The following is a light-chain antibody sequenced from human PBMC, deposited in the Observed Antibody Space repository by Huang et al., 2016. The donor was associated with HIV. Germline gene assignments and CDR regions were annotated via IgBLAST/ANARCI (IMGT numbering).Light chain of an antibody. J-gene: IGKJ2*01. CDR3: QQYNGYSYT. V-gene: IGKV1-5*03. CDR2: KAS. Sequence: DIQMTQSPSTLSASVGDRVSLTCRASQTISSWLAWYQQKPGKAPKLLIYKASSLESGVPSRVSGSGSGTEFTLTISSLQPDDFATYYCQQYNGYSYTFGQGTKLEIK. CDR1: QTISSW.